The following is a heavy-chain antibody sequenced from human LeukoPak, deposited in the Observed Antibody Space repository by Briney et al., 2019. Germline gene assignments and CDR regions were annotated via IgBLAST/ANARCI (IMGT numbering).Heavy chain of an antibody. V-gene: IGHV3-23*01. CDR3: AKDRRTTGTTDLGSFGY. D-gene: IGHD1-1*01. CDR2: ISTSGGST. CDR1: GFTFSSYA. Sequence: GGSLRLSRAASGFTFSSYAMSWVRQAPGKGLEWVSAISTSGGSTYYADSVKGRFTISRDNSKNTLYLQMNSLRAEDTAVYYCAKDRRTTGTTDLGSFGYWGQGTLVTVSS. J-gene: IGHJ4*02.